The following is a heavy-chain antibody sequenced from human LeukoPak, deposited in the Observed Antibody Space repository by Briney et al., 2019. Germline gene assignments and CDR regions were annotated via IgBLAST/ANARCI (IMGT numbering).Heavy chain of an antibody. CDR3: ARDLGYCDSTSCYSSFDP. Sequence: PGGSLRLSCAASGFNFNNYWMSWLRQAPGKGLGWVANIKEDGSEKYYMDSVKGRFTISRDNVKTSLYLQMNSLRAEDSAIYYCARDLGYCDSTSCYSSFDPWGQGTPVTVSS. V-gene: IGHV3-7*01. CDR1: GFNFNNYW. J-gene: IGHJ5*02. CDR2: IKEDGSEK. D-gene: IGHD2-2*01.